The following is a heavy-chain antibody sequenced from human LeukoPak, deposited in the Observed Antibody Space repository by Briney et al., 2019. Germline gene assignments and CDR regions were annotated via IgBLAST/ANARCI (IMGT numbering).Heavy chain of an antibody. D-gene: IGHD3-16*01. V-gene: IGHV3-7*01. CDR3: ARAFS. J-gene: IGHJ5*02. Sequence: GGSLRLSCAASGFTLSSQWISWVRQAPGKGLEWVANIKEDGSEKSYVDSVKGRFTISRDNAKNSLYLQMNSLRAEDTAVYYCARAFSWGQGTLVTVSS. CDR2: IKEDGSEK. CDR1: GFTLSSQW.